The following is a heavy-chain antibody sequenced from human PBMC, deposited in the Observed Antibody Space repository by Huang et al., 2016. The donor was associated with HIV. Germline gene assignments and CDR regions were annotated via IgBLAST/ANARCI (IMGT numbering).Heavy chain of an antibody. CDR3: ATGFDVFFDF. D-gene: IGHD3-9*01. CDR2: CGPEICET. V-gene: IGHV1-24*01. Sequence: QVQLVQSRAEVKKPGASVKVSRKVSEYTLTELSIHWVRQPPGKGLEWMGGCGPEICETIYAQEFQGRVTMTEETSTETAFMELSGLRPEDTAVYYCATGFDVFFDFWGQGTLVTVSS. J-gene: IGHJ4*02. CDR1: EYTLTELS.